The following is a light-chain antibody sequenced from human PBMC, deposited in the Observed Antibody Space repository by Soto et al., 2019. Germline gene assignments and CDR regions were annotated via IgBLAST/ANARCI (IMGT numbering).Light chain of an antibody. CDR1: QSVSSN. CDR3: QHYNSWPWT. CDR2: GAS. Sequence: EIVMTQSPATLSVSPGDRVTLSCRASQSVSSNLGWYQQKPGQAPRLLIFGASTRATDIPTRFSGSGSGTEFTLTISSLQSEDFAVYYCQHYNSWPWTFGQGTKVEIK. J-gene: IGKJ1*01. V-gene: IGKV3-15*01.